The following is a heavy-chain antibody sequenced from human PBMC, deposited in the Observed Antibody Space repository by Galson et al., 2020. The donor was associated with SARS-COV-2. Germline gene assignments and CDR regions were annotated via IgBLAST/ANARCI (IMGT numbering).Heavy chain of an antibody. J-gene: IGHJ4*02. Sequence: GGSLRLSCAASGFSVSGNYMSWVRQAPAQGLEWVSIIYGGGSTYYADSVKGRFTISRDNSKNTLFLQMDSLRAEDTAVYYCARKITSGWYGCDFDNWGQGTLVTVSS. CDR3: ARKITSGWYGCDFDN. CDR2: IYGGGST. V-gene: IGHV3-66*01. D-gene: IGHD6-19*01. CDR1: GFSVSGNY.